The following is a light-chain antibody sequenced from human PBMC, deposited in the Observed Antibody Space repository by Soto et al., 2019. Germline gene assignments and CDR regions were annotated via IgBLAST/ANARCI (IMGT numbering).Light chain of an antibody. CDR2: DAS. V-gene: IGKV3-11*01. CDR3: QQRSNWPIT. CDR1: QSVRSF. J-gene: IGKJ5*01. Sequence: EIVMTQSPATLSVSPGERETLSCRASQSVRSFLAWYQQKLGQAPRLLIYDASSRATGIPARFSGSGSGTDFTLTISSLESEDSAVYYCQQRSNWPITFGQGTRLEIK.